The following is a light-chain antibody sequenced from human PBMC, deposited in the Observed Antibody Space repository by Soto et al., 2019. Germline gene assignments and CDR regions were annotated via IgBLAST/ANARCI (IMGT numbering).Light chain of an antibody. Sequence: EIVLTQSPATLSLSPGERATLSCRASQSVSSYLAWYPQKPGQAPRLLIYDASNRATGIPARFSGSGSGTDFTLTISSLEPEDFAVCCCQQRSNWPPYTFGQGTKLEIK. CDR1: QSVSSY. CDR3: QQRSNWPPYT. V-gene: IGKV3-11*01. J-gene: IGKJ2*01. CDR2: DAS.